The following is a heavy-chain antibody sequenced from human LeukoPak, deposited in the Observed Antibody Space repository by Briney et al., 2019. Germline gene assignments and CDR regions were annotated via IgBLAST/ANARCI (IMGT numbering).Heavy chain of an antibody. Sequence: GGSLRLSCAASGFTFSSYWMHWVRQAPGKGLEWVSGISGRGDSTLYAGSVKGRFTISRDNSKNTLYLQMNSLRAEDTALYYCGYCTSSSCYSTIGYWGQGTLVTVSS. CDR1: GFTFSSYW. D-gene: IGHD2-2*01. J-gene: IGHJ4*02. CDR3: GYCTSSSCYSTIGY. V-gene: IGHV3-23*01. CDR2: ISGRGDST.